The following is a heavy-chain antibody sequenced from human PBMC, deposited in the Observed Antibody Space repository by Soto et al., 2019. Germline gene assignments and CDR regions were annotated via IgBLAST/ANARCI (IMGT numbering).Heavy chain of an antibody. V-gene: IGHV3-48*02. CDR3: ARDLNDVSAGLWFGDPYFDY. Sequence: GGSLRLSCAASGFTFSSYSMNWVRQAPGKGLEWVSYISSSSSTIYYADSVKGRFTISRDNAKNSLYLQMNSLRDEDTAVYYCARDLNDVSAGLWFGDPYFDYWGQGTLVTVSS. CDR1: GFTFSSYS. CDR2: ISSSSSTI. D-gene: IGHD3-10*01. J-gene: IGHJ4*02.